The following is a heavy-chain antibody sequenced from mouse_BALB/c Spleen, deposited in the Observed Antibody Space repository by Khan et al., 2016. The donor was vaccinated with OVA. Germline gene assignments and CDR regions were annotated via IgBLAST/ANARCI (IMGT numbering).Heavy chain of an antibody. CDR3: ARSKKIVATYFDY. V-gene: IGHV1S81*02. J-gene: IGHJ2*01. CDR2: TNPTNGRT. Sequence: QVQLQQSGAELVKAGASVKMSCKASGYTFTSYWMHWVKQRLGQGLEWFAETNPTNGRTYYNEKFKSKATMTGDKSSSTADMLLSGPTFADSAVYYCARSKKIVATYFDYWGQGTTLTVSS. CDR1: GYTFTSYW. D-gene: IGHD1-1*01.